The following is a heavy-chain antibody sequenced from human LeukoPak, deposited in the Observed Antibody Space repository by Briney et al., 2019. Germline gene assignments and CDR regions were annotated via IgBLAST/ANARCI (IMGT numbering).Heavy chain of an antibody. Sequence: PGGSLRLSCAASGFTFSSYSMNWVRQAPGKGLEWVSYISSSSSTIYYADSVKGRFTISRDNAKNSLYLQMNSLRAEDTAVYYCARESLLGNHPAYYYYMDVWGKGTTVTVSS. V-gene: IGHV3-48*01. J-gene: IGHJ6*03. CDR1: GFTFSSYS. D-gene: IGHD1-14*01. CDR3: ARESLLGNHPAYYYYMDV. CDR2: ISSSSSTI.